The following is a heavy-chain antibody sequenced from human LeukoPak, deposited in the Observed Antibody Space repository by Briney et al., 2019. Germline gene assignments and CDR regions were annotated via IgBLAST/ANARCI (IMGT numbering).Heavy chain of an antibody. CDR3: ASGGLSDRYYGMDV. J-gene: IGHJ6*02. CDR2: IYDSGST. V-gene: IGHV4-30-4*01. Sequence: SETLSLTCTVSGASIRSGDYYWSWIRQPPGKGLEWIGYIYDSGSTYYNPSLKSRVTISVDTSKNQFSLKLSSVTAADTAVYYCASGGLSDRYYGMDVWGQGTTVTVSS. D-gene: IGHD3-22*01. CDR1: GASIRSGDYY.